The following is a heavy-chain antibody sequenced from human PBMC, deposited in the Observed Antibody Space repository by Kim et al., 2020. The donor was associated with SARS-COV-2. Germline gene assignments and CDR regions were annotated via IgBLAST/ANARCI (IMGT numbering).Heavy chain of an antibody. Sequence: ATKFQGRVTITADKSTSTAYMELSSLRSEDTAVYYCAITRYYYDSSGFNYWGQGTLVTVSS. V-gene: IGHV1-69*02. D-gene: IGHD3-22*01. CDR3: AITRYYYDSSGFNY. J-gene: IGHJ4*02.